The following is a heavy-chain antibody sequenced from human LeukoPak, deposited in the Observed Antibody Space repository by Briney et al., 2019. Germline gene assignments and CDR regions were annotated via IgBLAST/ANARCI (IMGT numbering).Heavy chain of an antibody. V-gene: IGHV1-18*01. Sequence: ASVKVSCKASGYSFSTFGITWVRQAPGQGLERMGWISPYDDSTAYGPKFEGRVTMTRDTSTNTAYMELRSLTSDDTALYYCAKVDPPIAVGAPGDAFDLWGQGTMVIVSS. J-gene: IGHJ3*01. D-gene: IGHD6-19*01. CDR3: AKVDPPIAVGAPGDAFDL. CDR1: GYSFSTFG. CDR2: ISPYDDST.